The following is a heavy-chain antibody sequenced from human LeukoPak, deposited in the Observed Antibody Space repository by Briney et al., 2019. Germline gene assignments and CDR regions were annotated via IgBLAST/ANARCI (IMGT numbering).Heavy chain of an antibody. V-gene: IGHV1-2*02. CDR3: ARPKFGLYGLDV. Sequence: ASVKVSCKASGYTFTGYYMHWVRQAPGQGLEWMGWINPNSGGTNYAQKFQGRVTMTRDTSISTAYMELSRLRSDDTAVYYCARPKFGLYGLDVWGKGTTVTVSS. D-gene: IGHD3-10*01. CDR1: GYTFTGYY. J-gene: IGHJ6*04. CDR2: INPNSGGT.